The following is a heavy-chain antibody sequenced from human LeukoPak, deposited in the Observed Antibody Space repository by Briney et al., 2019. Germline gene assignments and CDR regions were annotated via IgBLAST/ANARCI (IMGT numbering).Heavy chain of an antibody. D-gene: IGHD6-19*01. CDR1: GFTFSNYA. CDR2: IRGSGGST. V-gene: IGHV3-23*01. CDR3: AKPVGSSGWYGDFDC. Sequence: PGGSLRLSCAASGFTFSNYAMTWVRQTPGKGLEWVSAIRGSGGSTYYADSVKGRFTISRDNSKNTLYLQMNSLRAEDTAIYYCAKPVGSSGWYGDFDCWGQGTLVTVSS. J-gene: IGHJ4*02.